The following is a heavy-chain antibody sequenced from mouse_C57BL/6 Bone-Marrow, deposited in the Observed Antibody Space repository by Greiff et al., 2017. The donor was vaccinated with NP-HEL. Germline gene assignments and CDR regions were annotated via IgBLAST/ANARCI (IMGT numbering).Heavy chain of an antibody. D-gene: IGHD2-1*01. CDR3: ARSTMVRYFDV. CDR2: IWSGGST. V-gene: IGHV2-2*01. CDR1: GFSLTSYG. J-gene: IGHJ1*03. Sequence: QVTLKESGPGLVQPSQSLSITCTVSGFSLTSYGVHWVRQSPGKGLEWLGVIWSGGSTDYNAAFISRLSISKDNSKSQVFFKMNSLQADDTAIYYCARSTMVRYFDVWGTGTTVTVSS.